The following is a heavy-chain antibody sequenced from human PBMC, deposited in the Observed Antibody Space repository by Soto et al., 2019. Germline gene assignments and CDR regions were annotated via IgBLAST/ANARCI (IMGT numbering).Heavy chain of an antibody. CDR3: ARAVAGLTGFDY. Sequence: QLQLQESGPGLVKPSETLSLTCTVSGGSISSSSYYWGWIRQPPGKGLEWIGSIYYSGGTYYNPSLTRRLTISVDTSKNQFPLKLSSVTAADTAVYYCARAVAGLTGFDYWGQGTLVTVSS. V-gene: IGHV4-39*01. CDR2: IYYSGGT. CDR1: GGSISSSSYY. D-gene: IGHD6-19*01. J-gene: IGHJ4*02.